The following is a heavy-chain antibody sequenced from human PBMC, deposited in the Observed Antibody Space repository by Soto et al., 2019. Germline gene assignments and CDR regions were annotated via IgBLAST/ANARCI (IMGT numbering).Heavy chain of an antibody. Sequence: PSETLSLTCTVSGGSISSYYWSWIRQPPGKGLEWIGYIYYSGSTNYNPSLKSRVTISVDTSKNQFSLKLSSVTAADTAVYYCARGRFGESKPFDYWGQGTLVTVSS. CDR3: ARGRFGESKPFDY. CDR1: GGSISSYY. J-gene: IGHJ4*02. D-gene: IGHD3-10*01. CDR2: IYYSGST. V-gene: IGHV4-59*01.